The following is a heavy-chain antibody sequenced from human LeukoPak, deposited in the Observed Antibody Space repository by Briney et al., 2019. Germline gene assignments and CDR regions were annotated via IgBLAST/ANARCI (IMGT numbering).Heavy chain of an antibody. J-gene: IGHJ5*02. D-gene: IGHD2-2*01. CDR3: ARRKNIVVVPAAKYRSGWFDP. CDR1: GGSFSGYY. Sequence: SETLSLTCAVYGGSFSGYYWSWIRQPPGKGLEWIGEINHSGSTNYNPSLKSRVTISVEPSKNQFSLKLGSVTAADTAVYYCARRKNIVVVPAAKYRSGWFDPWGQGTLVTVSS. CDR2: INHSGST. V-gene: IGHV4-34*01.